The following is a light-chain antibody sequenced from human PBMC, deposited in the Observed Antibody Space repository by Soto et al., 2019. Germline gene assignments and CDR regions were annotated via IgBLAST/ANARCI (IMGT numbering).Light chain of an antibody. CDR2: DAS. CDR1: QSISSW. V-gene: IGKV1-5*01. Sequence: DIQMTQSPSTLSASVGDSVTITCRASQSISSWLAWYQQKPGKAPKLLIYDASSLESGVPSRFSGSGSGTEFTLTISSLQPDDFATYYCQQYNSYPWTLGQGTKVEIK. J-gene: IGKJ1*01. CDR3: QQYNSYPWT.